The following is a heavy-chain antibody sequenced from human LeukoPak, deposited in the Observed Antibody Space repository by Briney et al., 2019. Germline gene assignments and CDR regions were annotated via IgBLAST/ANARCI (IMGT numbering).Heavy chain of an antibody. D-gene: IGHD3-10*01. J-gene: IGHJ4*02. Sequence: SETLSLTCTVSGGSISSYYWSWIRQPPGKGLEWIGYIYYSGSTDYNPSLKSRVTISVDTSKNQFSLKLSSVTAAGTAVYYCARGYGSGSYIGNWGQGTLVTVSS. CDR3: ARGYGSGSYIGN. V-gene: IGHV4-59*01. CDR1: GGSISSYY. CDR2: IYYSGST.